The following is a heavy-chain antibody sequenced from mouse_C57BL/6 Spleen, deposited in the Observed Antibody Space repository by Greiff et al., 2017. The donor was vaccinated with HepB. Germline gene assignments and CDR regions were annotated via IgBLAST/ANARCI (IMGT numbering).Heavy chain of an antibody. V-gene: IGHV1-69*01. J-gene: IGHJ4*01. Sequence: QVQLKQSGAELVMPGASVKLSCKASGYTFTSYWMHWVKQRPGQGLEWIGEIDPSDSYTNYNQKFKGKSTLTVDKSSSTAYMQLSSLTSEDSAVYYCARGGAAQAPYYAMDYWGQGTSVTVSS. CDR2: IDPSDSYT. D-gene: IGHD3-2*02. CDR3: ARGGAAQAPYYAMDY. CDR1: GYTFTSYW.